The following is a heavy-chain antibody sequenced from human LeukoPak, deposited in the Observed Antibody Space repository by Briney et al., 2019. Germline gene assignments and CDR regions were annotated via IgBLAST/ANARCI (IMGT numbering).Heavy chain of an antibody. CDR3: ARVTPYYDSSGYTLYYFDY. CDR2: IYYSGTT. Sequence: SETLSLTCTVSGGSLSSSGYYWGWIRQPPGKGLEWIGSIYYSGTTYYNPSLKSRATISVDTSKNQFSLKLSSVTAADTAVHYCARVTPYYDSSGYTLYYFDYWXXXTXVXXXS. D-gene: IGHD3-22*01. J-gene: IGHJ4*01. CDR1: GGSLSSSGYY. V-gene: IGHV4-39*07.